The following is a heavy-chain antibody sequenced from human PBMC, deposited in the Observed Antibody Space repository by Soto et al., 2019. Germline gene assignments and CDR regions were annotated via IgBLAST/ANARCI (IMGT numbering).Heavy chain of an antibody. J-gene: IGHJ6*02. CDR1: GGTFSSYA. V-gene: IGHV1-69*13. CDR2: IIPIFGTA. D-gene: IGHD2-21*02. CDR3: ARGNPGVAYCGGDCYYYYYGIDV. Sequence: ASVKVSCKASGGTFSSYAISWVRQAPGQGLEWMGGIIPIFGTANYAQKFQGRVTITADESTSTAYMELSSLRSEDTAVYYCARGNPGVAYCGGDCYYYYYGIDVWGQGTTVTVSS.